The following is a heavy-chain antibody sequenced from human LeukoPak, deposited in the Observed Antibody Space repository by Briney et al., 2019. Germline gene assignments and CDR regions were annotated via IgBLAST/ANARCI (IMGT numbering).Heavy chain of an antibody. CDR3: ARTNDILTGYPYYFDY. CDR1: GGSISSYY. V-gene: IGHV4-59*01. CDR2: IYYSGST. J-gene: IGHJ4*02. Sequence: SETLSLTCTVSGGSISSYYWRWLRQPPGKGLEWIGYIYYSGSTNYNPSLKSRVTISVDTSKNQFSLKLSSVTAADTAVYYCARTNDILTGYPYYFDYWGQGTLVTVSS. D-gene: IGHD3-9*01.